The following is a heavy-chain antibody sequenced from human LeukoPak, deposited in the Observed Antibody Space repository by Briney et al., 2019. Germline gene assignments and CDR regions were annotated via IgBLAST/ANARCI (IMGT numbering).Heavy chain of an antibody. CDR3: AREGWELPHFDY. D-gene: IGHD1-26*01. CDR1: GFTFSNYA. CDR2: IWYDGSNK. Sequence: GGSLRLSCAASGFTFSNYAMNWVRQAPGKGLEWVAVIWYDGSNKYYADSVKGRFTISRDNSKNTLYLQMNSLRAEDTAVYYCAREGWELPHFDYWGQGTLVTVSS. J-gene: IGHJ4*02. V-gene: IGHV3-33*08.